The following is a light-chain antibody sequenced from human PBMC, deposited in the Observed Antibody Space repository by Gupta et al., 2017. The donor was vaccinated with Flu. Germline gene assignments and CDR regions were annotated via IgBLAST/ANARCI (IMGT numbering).Light chain of an antibody. Sequence: IVLTQSPGTLSLSPGERATLSCRASQSVGSNYLAWYQQRSGQAPRLLIYSASAKVTGIPGRFSGSGSGTDFTLTISRLEPEDFAVYYCQQYGTSPPVTFGPGTRVDMK. CDR3: QQYGTSPPVT. J-gene: IGKJ3*01. CDR1: QSVGSNY. CDR2: SAS. V-gene: IGKV3-20*01.